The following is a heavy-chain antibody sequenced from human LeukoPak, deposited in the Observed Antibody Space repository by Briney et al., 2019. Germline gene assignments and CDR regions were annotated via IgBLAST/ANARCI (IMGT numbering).Heavy chain of an antibody. CDR2: IYYSGST. J-gene: IGHJ4*02. Sequence: PSETLSLTCTVSGGSISSSSFYWGWIRQPPGKGLEWIGSIYYSGSTYYNPSLKSRVTISVDTSKNQFSLKLSSATAADTAVYYCASDGYNWDYWGQGTLVTVSS. CDR1: GGSISSSSFY. CDR3: ASDGYNWDY. V-gene: IGHV4-39*07. D-gene: IGHD5-24*01.